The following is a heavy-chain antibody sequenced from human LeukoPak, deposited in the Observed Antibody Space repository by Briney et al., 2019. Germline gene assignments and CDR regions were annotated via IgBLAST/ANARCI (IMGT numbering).Heavy chain of an antibody. J-gene: IGHJ4*02. D-gene: IGHD3-22*01. Sequence: GGSLRLSCAASGFTFSSYGMHWVRQAPGKGLEWVAVISYDGSNKYYADSVKGRFTISRDNSKNTLYLQTNSLRAEDTAVCYCAKDLRYYDSSGYSDYWGQGTLVTVSS. CDR3: AKDLRYYDSSGYSDY. CDR2: ISYDGSNK. V-gene: IGHV3-30*18. CDR1: GFTFSSYG.